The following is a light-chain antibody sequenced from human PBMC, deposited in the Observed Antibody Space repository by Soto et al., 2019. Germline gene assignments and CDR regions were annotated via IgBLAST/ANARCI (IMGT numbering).Light chain of an antibody. CDR2: EGS. CDR1: SSDVGSYNL. J-gene: IGLJ7*01. V-gene: IGLV2-23*03. CDR3: CSYAGSSTFYAV. Sequence: QAALTQPASVCGSPGQSITISCTGTSSDVGSYNLVSWYQQHPGKAPKLMIYEGSKRPSGVSNRFSGSKSGNTASLTISGLQAEDEADYYCCSYAGSSTFYAVFGGGTQLTVL.